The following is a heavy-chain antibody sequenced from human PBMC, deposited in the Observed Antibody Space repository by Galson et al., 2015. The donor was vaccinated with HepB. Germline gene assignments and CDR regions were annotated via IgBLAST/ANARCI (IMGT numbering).Heavy chain of an antibody. CDR2: ASGSGGST. D-gene: IGHD4-23*01. CDR1: GFTFGHYG. Sequence: SLRLSCAASGFTFGHYGMSWVRQAPGKGLEWVSGASGSGGSTYYADSVKGRFTISRDNSKNTLYLQMNSLRAEDTAVYYCAKDTPRYGGNSHYWGQGALVTVSS. J-gene: IGHJ4*02. V-gene: IGHV3-23*01. CDR3: AKDTPRYGGNSHY.